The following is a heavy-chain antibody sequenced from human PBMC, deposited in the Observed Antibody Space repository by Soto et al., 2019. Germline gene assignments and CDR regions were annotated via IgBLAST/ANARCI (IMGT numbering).Heavy chain of an antibody. CDR3: ARDGARPNYAHYGMDI. CDR1: AFTFNISE. Sequence: WGSLLFSCASPAFTFNISEMNRVPQAPGTGLEWISYMSSSGGIIYYAASVRGRFTITRDNAKNSLYLQMTRLRADDTAVYYCARDGARPNYAHYGMDIWGQGTPVTGSS. J-gene: IGHJ6*01. CDR2: MSSSGGII. D-gene: IGHD4-4*01. V-gene: IGHV3-48*03.